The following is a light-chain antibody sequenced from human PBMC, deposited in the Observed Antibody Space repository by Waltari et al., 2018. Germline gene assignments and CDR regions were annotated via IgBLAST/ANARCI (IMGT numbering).Light chain of an antibody. CDR1: SNNVGSSA. CDR2: GNS. J-gene: IGLJ3*02. Sequence: QSALTQEASVSGTVGQKVTLSCTGNSNNVGSSAVGWYQKISHGAPKPVMFGNSLPSGIPDRFSGSKSGTTASLTISGLQPEDEADYYCSTWDYSLSAPNWVFGGGTKLTVL. CDR3: STWDYSLSAPNWV. V-gene: IGLV1-44*01.